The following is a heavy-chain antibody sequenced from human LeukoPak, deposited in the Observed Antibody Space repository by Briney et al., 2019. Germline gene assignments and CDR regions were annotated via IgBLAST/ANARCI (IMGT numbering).Heavy chain of an antibody. Sequence: SETLSLTCTVSGGSISSYYWSWIRQPPGKGLEWIGYIYYSESTNYNPSLKSRVTISIDTSKNQFSLNLSSVTAADTAVYYCARGASGYSYGWGQGTLVTVSS. CDR3: ARGASGYSYG. V-gene: IGHV4-59*01. CDR1: GGSISSYY. CDR2: IYYSEST. D-gene: IGHD5-18*01. J-gene: IGHJ4*02.